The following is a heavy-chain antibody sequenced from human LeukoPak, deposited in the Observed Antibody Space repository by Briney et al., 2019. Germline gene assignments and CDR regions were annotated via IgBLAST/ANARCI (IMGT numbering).Heavy chain of an antibody. CDR3: AREVAAAGTYLFDP. V-gene: IGHV4-30-2*01. CDR1: GGSFSGYS. CDR2: IYHSGST. Sequence: PPETLSLTCAVYGGSFSGYSWSWIRQPPGKGLEWIGYIYHSGSTYYNPSLKSRVTISVDRSKNQFSLKLSSVTAADTAVYYCAREVAAAGTYLFDPWGQGTLVTVSS. D-gene: IGHD6-13*01. J-gene: IGHJ5*02.